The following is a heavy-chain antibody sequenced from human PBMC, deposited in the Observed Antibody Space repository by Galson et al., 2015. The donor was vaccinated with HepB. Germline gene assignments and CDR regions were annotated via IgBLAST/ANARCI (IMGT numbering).Heavy chain of an antibody. CDR3: AKDNWNYDFFDAFDI. CDR1: GFTFSSYG. D-gene: IGHD1-7*01. Sequence: SLRLSCAASGFTFSSYGMHWVRQAPGKGLEWVAVISDDGSNKYYADSVKGRFTISRDNSKNTLYLQMNSLRAEDTAVYYCAKDNWNYDFFDAFDIWGQGTMVTVSS. J-gene: IGHJ3*02. V-gene: IGHV3-30*18. CDR2: ISDDGSNK.